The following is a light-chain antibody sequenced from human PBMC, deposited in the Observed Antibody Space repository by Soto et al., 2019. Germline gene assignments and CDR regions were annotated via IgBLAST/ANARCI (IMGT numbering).Light chain of an antibody. Sequence: QSVLTQPASVSGSPGQSITISCTGTSRDVGRYNFVSWYQQYPGKVPRVTIYEVTKRPSGISNRFSGSKSGNTAFLTISGLQAEDEADYCCRSDAGRGAYVFGPGTKATGL. CDR1: SRDVGRYNF. J-gene: IGLJ1*01. CDR3: RSDAGRGAYV. V-gene: IGLV2-23*02. CDR2: EVT.